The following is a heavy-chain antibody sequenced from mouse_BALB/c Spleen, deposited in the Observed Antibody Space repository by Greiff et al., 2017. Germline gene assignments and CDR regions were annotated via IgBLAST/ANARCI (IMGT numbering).Heavy chain of an antibody. CDR2: ISSGSSTI. D-gene: IGHD2-14*01. CDR1: GFTFSSFG. CDR3: ARLRYDDAMDY. J-gene: IGHJ4*01. Sequence: EVKLVESGGGLVQPGGSRKLSCAASGFTFSSFGMRWVRQAPEKGLEWVAYISSGSSTIYYADTVKGRFTISRDNPKNTLFLQMTSLRSEDTAMYYCARLRYDDAMDYWGQGTSVTVSS. V-gene: IGHV5-17*02.